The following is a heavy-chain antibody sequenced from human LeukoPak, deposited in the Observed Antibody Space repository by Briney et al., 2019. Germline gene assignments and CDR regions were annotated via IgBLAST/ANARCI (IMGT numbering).Heavy chain of an antibody. V-gene: IGHV4-34*01. CDR1: GGSFSNYY. CDR3: ARAPVRVAAVGKYFDY. J-gene: IGHJ4*02. CDR2: INHSGST. D-gene: IGHD6-13*01. Sequence: SETLSLTCAVYGGSFSNYYWSWIRQPPGKGLEWIGEINHSGSTNYNPSLKSRLTISVDTSEKQFSLKLTSVTAADTAVYYCARAPVRVAAVGKYFDYWGQGTLVTVSS.